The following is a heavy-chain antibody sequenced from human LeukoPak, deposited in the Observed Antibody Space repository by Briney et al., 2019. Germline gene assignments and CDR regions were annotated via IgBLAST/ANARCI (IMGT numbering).Heavy chain of an antibody. J-gene: IGHJ4*02. Sequence: SETLSLTCTFSDGDIYTSPYYWGWIRQPPGKGLEWIGSVYYSGSTYYNPSLKSRVTISVDTSKNQFSLRLSSVTAADTAVYYSARLASGSYGPLTPFDYWGQGTLVTVSS. CDR1: DGDIYTSPYY. CDR2: VYYSGST. V-gene: IGHV4-39*07. CDR3: ARLASGSYGPLTPFDY. D-gene: IGHD1-26*01.